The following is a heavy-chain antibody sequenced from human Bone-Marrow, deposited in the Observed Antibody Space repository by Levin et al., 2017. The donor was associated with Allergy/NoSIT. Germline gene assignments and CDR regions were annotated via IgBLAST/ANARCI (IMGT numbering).Heavy chain of an antibody. Sequence: PGGSLRLSCAASGLSFNYACLSWVRQAPGKGLEWIGRIKSKTDGGATDYAAPVKGRFIISRDDSKNSLYLQMDSLKAEDTGVYYCTTDRPPTFLERLNPRRYYYGMDVWGRGTTVSVSS. J-gene: IGHJ6*02. V-gene: IGHV3-15*01. CDR1: GLSFNYAC. D-gene: IGHD3-3*01. CDR2: IKSKTDGGAT. CDR3: TTDRPPTFLERLNPRRYYYGMDV.